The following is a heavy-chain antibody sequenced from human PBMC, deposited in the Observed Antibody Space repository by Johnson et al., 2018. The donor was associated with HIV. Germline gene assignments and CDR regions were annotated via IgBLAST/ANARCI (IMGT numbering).Heavy chain of an antibody. CDR1: GFAFSSYA. CDR2: ISYDGKDQ. V-gene: IGHV3-30*04. Sequence: QVQLVESGGGVVQPGGSLTLSCAASGFAFSSYALHWVRQAPGKGLEGVAVISYDGKDQYYADSVKGRFTSSGDNSKNTLYLQMNSLRPEDTAVYYCARQSLRAFDIWGQGTMVTVSS. CDR3: ARQSLRAFDI. J-gene: IGHJ3*02.